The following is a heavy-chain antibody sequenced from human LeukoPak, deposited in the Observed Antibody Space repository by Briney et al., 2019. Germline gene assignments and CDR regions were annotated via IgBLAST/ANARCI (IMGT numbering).Heavy chain of an antibody. V-gene: IGHV3-33*06. CDR2: IWYDVSNK. J-gene: IGHJ4*02. CDR1: GFTFSSYG. D-gene: IGHD3-22*01. Sequence: GRSLRLSCAASGFTFSSYGMHWVRQAPGQGLEWVAVIWYDVSNKYHADSVKGRFTISRDNSKNTLYLQMNSLRAEDTAVYYCAKDQARNYYDSSGFDYWGQGTLVTVSS. CDR3: AKDQARNYYDSSGFDY.